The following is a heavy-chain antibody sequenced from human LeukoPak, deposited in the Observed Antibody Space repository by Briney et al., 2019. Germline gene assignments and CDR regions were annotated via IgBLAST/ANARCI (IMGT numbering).Heavy chain of an antibody. Sequence: ASVKVSCKASGYTFINYAMNWVRQAPGQGLEWMGWINTNTGNPTYAQGFTGRFVFSLDTSVSTAYLQISSLKAEDTAVYYCARDPNHYYDSSAYYGDYWGQGTLVTVSS. D-gene: IGHD3-22*01. CDR1: GYTFINYA. CDR2: INTNTGNP. CDR3: ARDPNHYYDSSAYYGDY. J-gene: IGHJ4*02. V-gene: IGHV7-4-1*02.